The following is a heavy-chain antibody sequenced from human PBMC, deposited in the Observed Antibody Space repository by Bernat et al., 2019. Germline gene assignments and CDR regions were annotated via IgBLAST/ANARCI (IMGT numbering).Heavy chain of an antibody. CDR3: ARAGGSSGHYAYS. V-gene: IGHV3-30-3*01. D-gene: IGHD3-22*01. J-gene: IGHJ4*02. CDR2: ISYDGSNK. Sequence: QVQLVESGGGVVQPGRSLRLSCAASGFTFSSYAMHWVRQAPGKGLEWVAVISYDGSNKYYADSVKGRFTISRDNSKNTLYLQMNSLRAEDTAVYYCARAGGSSGHYAYSWGQGTLVTVSS. CDR1: GFTFSSYA.